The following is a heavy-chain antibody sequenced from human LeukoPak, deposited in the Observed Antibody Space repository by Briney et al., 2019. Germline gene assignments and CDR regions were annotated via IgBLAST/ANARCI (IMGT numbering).Heavy chain of an antibody. CDR2: ISAYNGNT. CDR3: AWTYQDSSGQSNWFDP. CDR1: GYTFTSYG. J-gene: IGHJ5*02. D-gene: IGHD3-22*01. V-gene: IGHV1-18*01. Sequence: ASVKVSCKASGYTFTSYGISWVRQAPGQGLEWMGWISAYNGNTKYAQKLQGRVTMTTDTSTSTAYMELRSLRSDDTAVYYCAWTYQDSSGQSNWFDPWGQGTLVTVSS.